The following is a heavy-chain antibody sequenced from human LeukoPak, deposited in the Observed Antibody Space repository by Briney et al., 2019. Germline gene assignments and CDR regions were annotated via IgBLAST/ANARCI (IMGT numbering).Heavy chain of an antibody. J-gene: IGHJ4*02. V-gene: IGHV3-48*03. CDR1: GFTFSSYE. CDR3: AKFSAPIAAADDY. Sequence: GGSLRLSCAASGFTFSSYEMNWVRQAPGKGLEWVSYISSSGSTIYYADSVKGRFTISRDNAKNSLYLQMNSLRAEDTAVYYCAKFSAPIAAADDYWGQGTLVTVSS. D-gene: IGHD6-13*01. CDR2: ISSSGSTI.